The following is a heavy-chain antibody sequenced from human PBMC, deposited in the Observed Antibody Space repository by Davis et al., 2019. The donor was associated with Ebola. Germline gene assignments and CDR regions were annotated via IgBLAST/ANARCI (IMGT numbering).Heavy chain of an antibody. CDR2: INHSGST. D-gene: IGHD6-13*01. V-gene: IGHV4-34*01. CDR1: GGSFSGYY. CDR3: ARDSSSWRNWCDP. J-gene: IGHJ5*02. Sequence: MPSETLSLTCAVYGGSFSGYYWSWIRQPPGKGLAWIGEINHSGSTNYNPSLKSRVTLSVDTSKNQFSLKLSSVTAADTAVYYCARDSSSWRNWCDPWGQGTLVTVSS.